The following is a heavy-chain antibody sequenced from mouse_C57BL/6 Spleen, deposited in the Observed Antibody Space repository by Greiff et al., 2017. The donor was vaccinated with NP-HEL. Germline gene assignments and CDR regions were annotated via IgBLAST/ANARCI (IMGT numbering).Heavy chain of an antibody. V-gene: IGHV1-9*01. CDR1: GYTFTGYW. Sequence: QVQLQQSGAELMKPGASVKLSCKATGYTFTGYWIEWVKQRPGHGLEWIGEILPGSGSTNYNEKFKGKATFTADTSSNTAYMQLSSLTTEDSAIYYCARSFISTKGYFDVWGTGTTVTVSS. CDR2: ILPGSGST. D-gene: IGHD2-1*01. J-gene: IGHJ1*03. CDR3: ARSFISTKGYFDV.